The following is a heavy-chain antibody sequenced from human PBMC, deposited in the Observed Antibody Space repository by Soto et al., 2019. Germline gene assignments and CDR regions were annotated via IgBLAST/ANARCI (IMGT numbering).Heavy chain of an antibody. Sequence: QEQLVQSGAEVKKPGAPVKVSCKASGYTFTNYNINWVRQATGQGLEWMGWMNPKTGNTGYAEKFQGRVTMTRNSSINTAFMELIGLRSEDTAVYYCAREAASDPSFYYHYMDVWGKGTTVTVSS. V-gene: IGHV1-8*01. D-gene: IGHD6-25*01. CDR1: GYTFTNYN. J-gene: IGHJ6*03. CDR3: AREAASDPSFYYHYMDV. CDR2: MNPKTGNT.